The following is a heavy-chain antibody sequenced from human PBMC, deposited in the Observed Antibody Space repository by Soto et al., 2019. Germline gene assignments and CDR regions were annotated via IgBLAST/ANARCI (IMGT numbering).Heavy chain of an antibody. Sequence: SETLSLTCAVSGVSISSSNCWRWVRQPPGKGLEWMGEIYHSGSTNYNPSLKSRVTIPVDTSKNQFSLKLSSVTAADTAVYYCARDHYVYDILTGYGYYYGMDVWGQGTTVTVSS. D-gene: IGHD3-9*01. CDR3: ARDHYVYDILTGYGYYYGMDV. CDR2: IYHSGST. CDR1: GVSISSSNC. J-gene: IGHJ6*02. V-gene: IGHV4-4*02.